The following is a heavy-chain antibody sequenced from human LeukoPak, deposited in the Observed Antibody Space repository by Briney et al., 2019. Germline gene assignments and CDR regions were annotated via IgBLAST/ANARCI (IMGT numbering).Heavy chain of an antibody. J-gene: IGHJ6*03. CDR2: INPNSGGA. CDR1: GYTFSGYY. Sequence: ASVKVSCKASGYTFSGYYMHWVRQAPGQGLEWMGWINPNSGGAKYAQKFQVRVTMTRDTSISTVYMELSSLRSDDTAVYYCARGGTAAWYYYYYMDVWGKGTTVTVSS. V-gene: IGHV1-2*02. CDR3: ARGGTAAWYYYYYMDV. D-gene: IGHD1-1*01.